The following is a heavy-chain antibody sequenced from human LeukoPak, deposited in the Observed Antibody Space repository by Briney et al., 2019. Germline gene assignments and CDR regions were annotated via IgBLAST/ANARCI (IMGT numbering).Heavy chain of an antibody. V-gene: IGHV4-34*01. J-gene: IGHJ3*02. D-gene: IGHD6-13*01. CDR2: INHSGST. CDR3: ARGVSSSWSDAFDI. Sequence: PSETLSLTCAVYGGSFSGYYWSWIRQPPGKGLEWIGEINHSGSTNYNPSLKSRVTISVDTSKNQFSLKLSSVTAADTAVYYCARGVSSSWSDAFDIWGQGTMVTVSS. CDR1: GGSFSGYY.